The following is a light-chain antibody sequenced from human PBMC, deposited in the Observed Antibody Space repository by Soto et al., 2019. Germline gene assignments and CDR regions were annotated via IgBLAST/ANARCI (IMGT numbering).Light chain of an antibody. V-gene: IGLV2-14*01. CDR2: GVT. Sequence: SALTQPASMSGSPGQSITISCTGTSSDVGGNNHVSWYQQHPGKAPKLIIYGVTNRPSGVSYRFSGSKSGNTASLTISGLQAEDEADYYCNSFAGSRGYVFGTGTKGTV. CDR3: NSFAGSRGYV. CDR1: SSDVGGNNH. J-gene: IGLJ1*01.